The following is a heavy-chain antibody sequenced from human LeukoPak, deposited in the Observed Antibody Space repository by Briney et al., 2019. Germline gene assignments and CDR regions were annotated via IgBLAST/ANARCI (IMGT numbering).Heavy chain of an antibody. V-gene: IGHV1-24*01. CDR3: ARDRTKWFGELLAY. CDR2: FDPEDGET. J-gene: IGHJ4*02. Sequence: ASVKVSCKVSGYTLTELSMHWVRQAPGKGLEWMGGFDPEDGETIYAQKFQGRVTMTEDTSTSTAYMELRSLRSDDTAVYYCARDRTKWFGELLAYWGQGTLVTVSS. D-gene: IGHD3-10*01. CDR1: GYTLTELS.